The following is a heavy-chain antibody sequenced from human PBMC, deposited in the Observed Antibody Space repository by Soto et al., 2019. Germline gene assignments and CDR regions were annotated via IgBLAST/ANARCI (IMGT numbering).Heavy chain of an antibody. D-gene: IGHD6-13*01. V-gene: IGHV3-9*01. Sequence: PGGSLRLSCAASGFTFDDYAMHWVRQAPGKGLEWVSGISWNSGSIGYADSVKGRFTISRDNAKNSLYLQMNSLRAEDTALYYCAKASGYSSSWTQFDYWGQGTLVTVSS. CDR3: AKASGYSSSWTQFDY. CDR1: GFTFDDYA. J-gene: IGHJ4*02. CDR2: ISWNSGSI.